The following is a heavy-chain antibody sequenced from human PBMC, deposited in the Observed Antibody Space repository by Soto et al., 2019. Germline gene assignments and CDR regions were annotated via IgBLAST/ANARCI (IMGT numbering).Heavy chain of an antibody. J-gene: IGHJ4*02. CDR2: IIPILGIA. CDR1: GGTFSSHT. CDR3: ARFNAVAGTGRFDY. Sequence: SVKVSCKASGGTFSSHTISWVRQAPGQGLEWMGRIIPILGIANYAQKFQGRVTITADKSTSTAYMELSSLRSEDTAVYYCARFNAVAGTGRFDYWGQGTLVTVSS. D-gene: IGHD6-19*01. V-gene: IGHV1-69*02.